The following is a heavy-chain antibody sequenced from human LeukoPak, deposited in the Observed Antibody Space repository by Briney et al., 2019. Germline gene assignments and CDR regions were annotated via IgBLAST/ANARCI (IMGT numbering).Heavy chain of an antibody. V-gene: IGHV4-39*01. Sequence: SETLSLTCTVSGGSISSSSYYWGWIRQPPGKGLEWIGSTYYSGSTYYNPSLKSRVTISVDTSKNQFSLKLSSVTAADTAVYYCARRQPDYYDSSGYSDWGQGTLVTVSS. CDR3: ARRQPDYYDSSGYSD. D-gene: IGHD3-22*01. CDR2: TYYSGST. J-gene: IGHJ4*02. CDR1: GGSISSSSYY.